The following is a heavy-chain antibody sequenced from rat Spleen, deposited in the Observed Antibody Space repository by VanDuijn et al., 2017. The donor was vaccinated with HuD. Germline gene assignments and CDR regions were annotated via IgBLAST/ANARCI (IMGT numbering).Heavy chain of an antibody. CDR2: ISSGGTT. CDR3: AKGWDGAYYRFVMDV. D-gene: IGHD1-12*02. Sequence: QVQLKESGPGLVQPSQTLSLTCTVSGFSLTSNGVSWVRQPPGKGLEWIAAISSGGTTYYNSPLKSRLSISRDTSKSQVYLKMNSLRSEDTATYYCAKGWDGAYYRFVMDVWGQGASVTVSS. CDR1: GFSLTSNG. V-gene: IGHV2S12*01. J-gene: IGHJ4*01.